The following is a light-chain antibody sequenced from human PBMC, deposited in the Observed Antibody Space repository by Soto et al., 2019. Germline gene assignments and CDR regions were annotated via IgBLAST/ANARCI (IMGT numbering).Light chain of an antibody. V-gene: IGLV2-14*01. CDR3: SSYTSSSTLLYV. CDR1: SSDVGGYHY. CDR2: DVS. J-gene: IGLJ1*01. Sequence: QSALTPPASVSGSPGQSITISCTGTSSDVGGYHYVSWYQQHPGQAPKLLLYDVSNRPSGVSNRFSGSKSGNTASLTLSGLQAEDEADYYCSSYTSSSTLLYVFGTGTKLTVL.